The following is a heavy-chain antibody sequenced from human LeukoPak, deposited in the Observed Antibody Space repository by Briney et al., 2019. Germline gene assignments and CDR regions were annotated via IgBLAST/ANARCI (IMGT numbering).Heavy chain of an antibody. CDR2: ISGSGDST. D-gene: IGHD2-8*01. CDR1: GFTFSSDA. V-gene: IGHV3-23*01. Sequence: GGSLRLSCAVSGFTFSSDAMSWVRQAPGKGLEWVSAISGSGDSTYYADTVKGRFTISRDNSKNTLNLQMNSLRAEDTAVYFCAKAVSPVYVGYWGRGTLVTVSS. J-gene: IGHJ4*02. CDR3: AKAVSPVYVGY.